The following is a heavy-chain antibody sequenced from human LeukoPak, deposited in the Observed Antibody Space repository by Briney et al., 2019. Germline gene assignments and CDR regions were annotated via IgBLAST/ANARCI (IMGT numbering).Heavy chain of an antibody. Sequence: GESLKISCKGSGYSFTSYWIGWVRQMPGKGLEWIGIIFPYDSDTRYSPSFQGQVTISADKSISTAYLQWSSLKASDTAMYYCARQGLGYCSSTSCWHYMDVWGKGTTVTVSS. V-gene: IGHV5-51*01. CDR2: IFPYDSDT. CDR3: ARQGLGYCSSTSCWHYMDV. D-gene: IGHD2-2*01. CDR1: GYSFTSYW. J-gene: IGHJ6*03.